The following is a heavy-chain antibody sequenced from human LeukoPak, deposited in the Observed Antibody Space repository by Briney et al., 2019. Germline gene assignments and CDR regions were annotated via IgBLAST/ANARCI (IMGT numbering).Heavy chain of an antibody. D-gene: IGHD6-6*01. CDR2: INPTGGST. CDR1: GYTFTSYD. Sequence: APVKVSCKASGYTFTSYDINWVRQATGQGLEWMGIINPTGGSTTYAQKFQGRVTMTRDTSTSTVYMELSSLRSDDTAVYYCARTAARRFDYWGQGTLVTVSS. J-gene: IGHJ4*02. V-gene: IGHV1-46*01. CDR3: ARTAARRFDY.